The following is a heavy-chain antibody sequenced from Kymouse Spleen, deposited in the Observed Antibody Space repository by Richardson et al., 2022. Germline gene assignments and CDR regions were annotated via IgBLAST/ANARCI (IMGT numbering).Heavy chain of an antibody. Sequence: EVQLVESGGGLVQPGGSLRLSCAASGFTFSSYSMNWVRQAPGKGLEWVSYISSSSSTIYYADSVKGRFTISRDNAKNSLYLQMNSLRDEDTAVYYCAREHCSSTSCLYYYYGMDVWGQGTTVTVSS. CDR1: GFTFSSYS. CDR2: ISSSSSTI. V-gene: IGHV3-48*02. CDR3: AREHCSSTSCLYYYYGMDV. D-gene: IGHD2-2*02. J-gene: IGHJ6*02.